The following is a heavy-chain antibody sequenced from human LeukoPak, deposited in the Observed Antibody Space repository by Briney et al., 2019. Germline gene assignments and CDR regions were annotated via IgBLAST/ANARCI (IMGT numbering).Heavy chain of an antibody. Sequence: GGSLRLSCAASGFSISRYWMACVRQAPGKGLEWVAHIKEDGREKNYVDPVKGRFTISRDNAKNSVYLQMNSLRVEDTAVYYCVRDDYLGYWGQGTLVTVSS. D-gene: IGHD3-16*01. CDR2: IKEDGREK. V-gene: IGHV3-7*05. CDR3: VRDDYLGY. J-gene: IGHJ4*02. CDR1: GFSISRYW.